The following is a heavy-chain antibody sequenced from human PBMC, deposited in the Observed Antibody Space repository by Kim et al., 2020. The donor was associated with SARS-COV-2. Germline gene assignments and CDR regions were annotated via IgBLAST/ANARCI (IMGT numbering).Heavy chain of an antibody. CDR2: ISYDGSNK. D-gene: IGHD2-15*01. Sequence: GGSLRLSCAASGFTFSSYAMHWVRQAPGKGLEWVAVISYDGSNKYYADSVKGRFTISRDNSKNTLYLQMNSLRAEDTAVYYCARDLDCSGGSCYGTDAFDIWGQGTMVIISS. V-gene: IGHV3-30*04. J-gene: IGHJ3*02. CDR3: ARDLDCSGGSCYGTDAFDI. CDR1: GFTFSSYA.